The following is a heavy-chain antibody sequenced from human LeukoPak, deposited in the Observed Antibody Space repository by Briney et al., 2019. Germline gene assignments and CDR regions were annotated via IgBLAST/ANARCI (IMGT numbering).Heavy chain of an antibody. CDR2: ITYSGYT. J-gene: IGHJ1*01. V-gene: IGHV4-59*01. D-gene: IGHD6-19*01. CDR1: DASTSTYN. Sequence: SETLSLTCIVSDASTSTYNSNWIRQPPGKGLEWIGHITYSGYTTYNPSLKSRVTISVDMSKKQFSLKLTSVTAADTAMYFCMNIPRSGRYWGYFEDWGQGTLVTVS. CDR3: MNIPRSGRYWGYFED.